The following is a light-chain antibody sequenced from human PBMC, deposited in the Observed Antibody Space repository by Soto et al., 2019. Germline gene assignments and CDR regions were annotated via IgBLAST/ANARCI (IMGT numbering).Light chain of an antibody. V-gene: IGKV1-27*01. CDR1: QGISNY. CDR2: AAS. Sequence: DIQMTQSPSSLSASVGDRVTITCRASQGISNYLAWYQQKPGKVPKLLIYAASTLQSRVPSRFSGSGSGTDFTLAIRSLQPEDVATYYCQKYNSAPPFTFGPGTKVAI. J-gene: IGKJ3*01. CDR3: QKYNSAPPFT.